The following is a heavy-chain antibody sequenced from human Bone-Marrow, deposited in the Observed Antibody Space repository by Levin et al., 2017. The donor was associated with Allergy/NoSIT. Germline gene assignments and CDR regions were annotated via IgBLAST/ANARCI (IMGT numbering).Heavy chain of an antibody. D-gene: IGHD1-26*01. CDR3: ARRPHFYYYFDY. CDR1: GGSISSYY. CDR2: IYYSGST. V-gene: IGHV4-59*08. J-gene: IGHJ4*02. Sequence: SQTLSLTCTVSGGSISSYYWGWIRQPPGKGLEWIGYIYYSGSTNYNPSLKSRVTISVDTSKNQFSLKLSSVTAADTAVYYCARRPHFYYYFDYWGQGTLVTVSS.